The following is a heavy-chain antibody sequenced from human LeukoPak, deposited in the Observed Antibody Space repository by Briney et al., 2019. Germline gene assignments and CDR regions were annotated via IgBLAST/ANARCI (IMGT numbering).Heavy chain of an antibody. D-gene: IGHD1-26*01. CDR2: MNPNSGNT. CDR1: GYTFTSYD. CDR3: ARRKTGATTGLGY. Sequence: ASVKVSCKASGYTFTSYDINWVRQATGQELEWMGWMNPNSGNTGYAQKFQGRATMTRNTSISTAYMELSSLRSEDTAVYYCARRKTGATTGLGYWGQGTLVTVSS. J-gene: IGHJ4*02. V-gene: IGHV1-8*01.